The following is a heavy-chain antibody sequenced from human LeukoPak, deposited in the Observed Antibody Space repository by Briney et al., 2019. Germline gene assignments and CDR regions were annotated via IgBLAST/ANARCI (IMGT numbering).Heavy chain of an antibody. J-gene: IGHJ5*02. CDR1: GGSISSYY. D-gene: IGHD3-22*01. CDR3: ARGRPIYYYDSSNWFDP. Sequence: SETLSLTCTVSGGSISSYYWSWIRQPPGKGLEWIGYIYYSGSTNYNPSLKSRVTISVDTSKNQSSLKLSSVTAADTAVYYCARGRPIYYYDSSNWFDPWGQGTLVTVSS. V-gene: IGHV4-59*01. CDR2: IYYSGST.